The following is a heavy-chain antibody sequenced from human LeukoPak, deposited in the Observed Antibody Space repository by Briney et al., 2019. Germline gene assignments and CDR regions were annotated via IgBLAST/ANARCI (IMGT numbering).Heavy chain of an antibody. D-gene: IGHD2-15*01. V-gene: IGHV4-34*01. CDR3: ARGIPATVFDY. J-gene: IGHJ4*02. CDR1: GGSFSGYY. Sequence: SETLSLTCAVYGGSFSGYYWSWIRQPPGKGLEWIGEINHSGSTNYNPSLKSRVTMSVDTSKNQFSLNLSSVTAADTALYYCARGIPATVFDYWGQGTLVTVSS. CDR2: INHSGST.